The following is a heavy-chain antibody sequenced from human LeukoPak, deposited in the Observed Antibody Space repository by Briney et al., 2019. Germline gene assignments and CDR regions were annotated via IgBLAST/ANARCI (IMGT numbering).Heavy chain of an antibody. CDR2: IDTNTGAT. V-gene: IGHV1-2*02. D-gene: IGHD2-8*02. J-gene: IGHJ4*02. CDR1: GYTFTAYY. Sequence: ASVKVSCKASGYTFTAYYIHWVRQAPGQGLEWMGWIDTNTGATKYAQKFQGRVTTTRDTSTGTAYMELSSLISGDTALYYCASEAFCAGGSCNVQRVASWGPGTLVTVSS. CDR3: ASEAFCAGGSCNVQRVAS.